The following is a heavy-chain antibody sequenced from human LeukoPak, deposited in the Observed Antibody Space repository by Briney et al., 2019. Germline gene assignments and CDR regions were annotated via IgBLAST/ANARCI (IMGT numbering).Heavy chain of an antibody. CDR2: IKQDGSEK. V-gene: IGHV3-7*05. D-gene: IGHD6-13*01. Sequence: PGGSLRLSCTASTFTLNNYWMSWVRQAPGKGLEWVANIKQDGSEKYHVDSVKGRFTISRDNAKNSLYLHMNSLRAEDTAVYYCASRAGYTGSWSDFDYWGQGTLVTVSS. CDR3: ASRAGYTGSWSDFDY. CDR1: TFTLNNYW. J-gene: IGHJ4*02.